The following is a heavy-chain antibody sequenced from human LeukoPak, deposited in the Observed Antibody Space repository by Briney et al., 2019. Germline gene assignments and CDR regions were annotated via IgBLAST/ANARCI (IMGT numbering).Heavy chain of an antibody. CDR2: ISAYNGNT. D-gene: IGHD1-1*01. J-gene: IGHJ6*02. V-gene: IGHV1-18*01. Sequence: ASVKVSCKASGYTFTSYGISWVRHAPGQGLEWMGWISAYNGNTNYAQKLQGRVTMTTDTSTSTAYMELRSLRSDDTAVYYCAREAPRRGASYYYYGMDVWGQGTTVTVSS. CDR3: AREAPRRGASYYYYGMDV. CDR1: GYTFTSYG.